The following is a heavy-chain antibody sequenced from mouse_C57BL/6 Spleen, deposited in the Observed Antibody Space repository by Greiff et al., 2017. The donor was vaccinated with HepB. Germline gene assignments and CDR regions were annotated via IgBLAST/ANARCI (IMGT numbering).Heavy chain of an antibody. J-gene: IGHJ1*03. D-gene: IGHD3-3*01. CDR1: GYTFTNYW. CDR3: ARSKGGGRWYFDV. V-gene: IGHV1-63*01. CDR2: IYPGGGYT. Sequence: QVQLKQSGAELVRPGTSVKMSCKASGYTFTNYWIGWAKQRPGHGLEWIGDIYPGGGYTNYNEKFKGKATLTADKSSSTAYMQFSSLTSEDSAIYYCARSKGGGRWYFDVWGTGTTVTVSS.